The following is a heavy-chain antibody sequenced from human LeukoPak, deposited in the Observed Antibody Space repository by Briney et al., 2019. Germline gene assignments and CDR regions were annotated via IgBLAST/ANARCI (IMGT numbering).Heavy chain of an antibody. D-gene: IGHD3-16*01. CDR1: GYHFRSSW. CDR2: IFPADSST. J-gene: IGHJ2*01. Sequence: GESLKISCQGSGYHFRSSWVAWVRQTPGKGLEWMGIIFPADSSTRYSPSFQGQVTISADKSISTAYLHWSSLKASDSALYYCASRNSASYWYFDIWGRGTRVTVSS. CDR3: ASRNSASYWYFDI. V-gene: IGHV5-51*01.